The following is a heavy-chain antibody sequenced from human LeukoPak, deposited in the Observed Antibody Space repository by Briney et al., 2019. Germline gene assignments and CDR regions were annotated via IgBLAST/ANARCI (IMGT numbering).Heavy chain of an antibody. D-gene: IGHD6-6*01. V-gene: IGHV4-34*01. CDR1: GGSFSGYY. Sequence: PSETLSLTCAVYGGSFSGYYWSWIRQPPGKGLEWIGEINHSGSTNYNPSLKSRVTISVDTSKNQFSLKLSSVTAADTAVYYCARGPDSSSSPYYYYYYMDVWGKGTTVTVSS. J-gene: IGHJ6*03. CDR2: INHSGST. CDR3: ARGPDSSSSPYYYYYYMDV.